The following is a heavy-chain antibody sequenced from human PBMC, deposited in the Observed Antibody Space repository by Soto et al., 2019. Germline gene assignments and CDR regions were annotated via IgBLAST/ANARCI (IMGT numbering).Heavy chain of an antibody. CDR2: IYYRGST. D-gene: IGHD1-26*01. Sequence: QVQLQESGPGLVRPSETLALTCTVSGGSISSHYWSWVRQAPGKGLEWIGHIYYRGSTNYNPSLRSRSTISVDASKSQFSLKLNSVTTADTAVYYCARDGREASGMDVWGQGTKVTV. CDR1: GGSISSHY. J-gene: IGHJ6*02. V-gene: IGHV4-59*11. CDR3: ARDGREASGMDV.